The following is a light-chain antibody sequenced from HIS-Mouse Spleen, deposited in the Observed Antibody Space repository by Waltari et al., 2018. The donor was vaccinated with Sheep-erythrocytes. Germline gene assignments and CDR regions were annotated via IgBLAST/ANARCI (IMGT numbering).Light chain of an antibody. Sequence: QSALTQPASVSGSPGQSITIACTGTSSDGGGYNYVPWYQQHPGKAPKLMIYEVSNRPSGVSTRFSGSKSGNTASLTISGLQAEDEADYYCSSYTSSSTWVFGGGTKLTVL. J-gene: IGLJ3*02. V-gene: IGLV2-14*01. CDR1: SSDGGGYNY. CDR3: SSYTSSSTWV. CDR2: EVS.